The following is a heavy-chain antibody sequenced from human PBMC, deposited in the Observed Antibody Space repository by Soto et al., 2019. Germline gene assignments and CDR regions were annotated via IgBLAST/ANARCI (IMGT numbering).Heavy chain of an antibody. J-gene: IGHJ3*02. V-gene: IGHV1-69*13. CDR3: ASEGSIAVAGDAFDI. CDR2: IIPIFGTA. Sequence: ASVKVSCKASGGTFSSYAISWVRQAPGQGLEWMGGIIPIFGTANYAQKFQGRVTITADESTSTAYMELSSLRSEDTALYYCASEGSIAVAGDAFDIWGQGTMVTVSS. D-gene: IGHD6-19*01. CDR1: GGTFSSYA.